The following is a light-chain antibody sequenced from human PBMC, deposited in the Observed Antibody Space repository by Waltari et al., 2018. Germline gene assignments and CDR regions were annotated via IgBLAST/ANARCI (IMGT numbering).Light chain of an antibody. CDR1: QSVSRF. V-gene: IGKV3-20*01. Sequence: EIVLTQSPGTLSLSPGERATLSCRASQSVSRFLVWYQQNPGQAPRLLISGASSRATGIPDRFSGSGSGTDFSLTISRLEPEDFAVYYCQKYDRLPATFGQGTKVEIK. J-gene: IGKJ1*01. CDR2: GAS. CDR3: QKYDRLPAT.